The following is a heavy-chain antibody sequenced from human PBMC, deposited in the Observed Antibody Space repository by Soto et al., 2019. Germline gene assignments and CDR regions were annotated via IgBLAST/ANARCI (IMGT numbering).Heavy chain of an antibody. Sequence: PGGSLRLSCAASGITFSGYAMHWVRQAPGKGLEWVARISYDGSNKYYADSVKGRFTISRDTSKNTLYLQMSSLRSEDTAVYYCARGTTVEYSYYYGMDVWGQGTTVTVSS. D-gene: IGHD4-17*01. CDR1: GITFSGYA. CDR3: ARGTTVEYSYYYGMDV. V-gene: IGHV3-30-3*01. J-gene: IGHJ6*02. CDR2: ISYDGSNK.